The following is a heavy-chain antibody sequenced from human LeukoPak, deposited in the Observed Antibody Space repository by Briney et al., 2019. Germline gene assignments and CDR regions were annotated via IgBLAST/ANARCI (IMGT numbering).Heavy chain of an antibody. CDR2: ISSGSSYI. CDR1: GFTFSSYS. CDR3: VRSMATITFSFDY. D-gene: IGHD5-24*01. V-gene: IGHV3-21*01. Sequence: GGSLRLSCAASGFTFSSYSMNWVRQAPGQGLEWVASISSGSSYIYYADSVKGRFTISRDNAKNSLYLQMNSLRAEDTAVYYCVRSMATITFSFDYWGQGTLVTVSS. J-gene: IGHJ4*02.